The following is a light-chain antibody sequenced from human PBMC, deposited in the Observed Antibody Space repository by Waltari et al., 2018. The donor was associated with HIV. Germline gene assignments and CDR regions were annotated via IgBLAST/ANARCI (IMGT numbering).Light chain of an antibody. J-gene: IGKJ1*01. CDR1: QSLLYSTKNQTF. Sequence: DIVMPQSPDSLAVSLGERATIHCKSSQSLLYSTKNQTFLAWYQQKPRQPPKLLIYWASVRGSGVPDRFSASGSETDFTLTINSLQAEDVALYYCQQYYHTLWTFGRGTKVEIK. V-gene: IGKV4-1*01. CDR3: QQYYHTLWT. CDR2: WAS.